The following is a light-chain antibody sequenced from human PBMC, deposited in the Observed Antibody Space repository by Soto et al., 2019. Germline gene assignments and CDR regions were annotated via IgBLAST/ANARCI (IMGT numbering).Light chain of an antibody. CDR2: AAS. V-gene: IGKV1-39*01. J-gene: IGKJ4*01. Sequence: DIQMTQSPSSLSASVGDRVTITCRTSQSITTYLNWYQQKPGKAPELLIYAASSLHSGVPSRFSGGGSGTDFTLTISSLQPEDFATYYCQQNYNTPLTFGGGTKVEIK. CDR3: QQNYNTPLT. CDR1: QSITTY.